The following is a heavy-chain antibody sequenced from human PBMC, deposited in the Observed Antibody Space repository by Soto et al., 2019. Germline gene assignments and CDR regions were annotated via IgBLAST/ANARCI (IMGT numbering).Heavy chain of an antibody. Sequence: QVQLQQWGAGLLKPSETLSLTCAVYGGSFSGYYWSWIRQPPGKGLEWIGEINHSGSTNYNPSLKSRVTISVDASNNRFCLKLSSVTAADTAVYYWARTGYSSGWYKAAFDIWGQRTMVTVSS. D-gene: IGHD6-19*01. CDR1: GGSFSGYY. CDR2: INHSGST. J-gene: IGHJ3*02. V-gene: IGHV4-34*01. CDR3: ARTGYSSGWYKAAFDI.